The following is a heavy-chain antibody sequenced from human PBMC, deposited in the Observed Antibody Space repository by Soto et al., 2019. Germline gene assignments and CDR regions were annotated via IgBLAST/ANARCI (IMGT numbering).Heavy chain of an antibody. J-gene: IGHJ5*02. D-gene: IGHD6-19*01. V-gene: IGHV2-5*02. CDR2: IYWDDDK. CDR1: GFSLSTSEVG. Sequence: QITLKESGPTLVKPTQTLTLTCTFSGFSLSTSEVGVGWIRQPPGKALQWLALIYWDDDKRYSPSLKSRLTIXXDXSXTQVGLTMTNMDPVDTATYYCAHAPGIAVTTNWFDPWGQGILVTVSS. CDR3: AHAPGIAVTTNWFDP.